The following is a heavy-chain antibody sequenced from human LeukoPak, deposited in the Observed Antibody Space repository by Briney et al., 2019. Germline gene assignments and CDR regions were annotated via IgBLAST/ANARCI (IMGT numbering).Heavy chain of an antibody. CDR3: ARAAASNLYGEDWLDP. D-gene: IGHD4-17*01. CDR1: GGTVSSYA. Sequence: SVKVSCKASGGTVSSYAITWVRQAPGQGLEWMGGILPLFRTANYAQKFQGRVTITADESTSTAYMELSSLRSEDTAVYYCARAAASNLYGEDWLDPWGQGTLVTVSS. V-gene: IGHV1-69*01. CDR2: ILPLFRTA. J-gene: IGHJ5*02.